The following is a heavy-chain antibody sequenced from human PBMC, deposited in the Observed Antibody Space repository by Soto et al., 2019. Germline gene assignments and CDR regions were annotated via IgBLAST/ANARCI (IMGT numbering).Heavy chain of an antibody. V-gene: IGHV4-59*01. Sequence: QVQLQESGPGLVKPSETLSLTCTVSGGSISSYYWSWIRQPPGKGLEWIGYIYYSGSTNYNTSLKSRVTISVDTSKNQFSLKLSSVTAADTAVYYCARDLQYYYGSGSYLTGWFDPWGQGTLVTVSS. CDR2: IYYSGST. CDR1: GGSISSYY. D-gene: IGHD3-10*01. CDR3: ARDLQYYYGSGSYLTGWFDP. J-gene: IGHJ5*02.